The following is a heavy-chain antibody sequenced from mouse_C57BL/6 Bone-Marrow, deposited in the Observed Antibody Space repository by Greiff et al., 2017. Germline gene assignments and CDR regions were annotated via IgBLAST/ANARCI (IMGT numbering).Heavy chain of an antibody. J-gene: IGHJ4*01. CDR1: GYTFTDYY. V-gene: IGHV1-76*01. Sequence: VKLQESGAELVRPGASVKLSCKASGYTFTDYYINWVKQRPGQGLEWIARIYPGSGNTYYNEKFKGKATLTAEKSSSTAYMQLSSLTSEDSAVYSCARRNYYGSSGYYAMDYWGQGTSVTVSS. CDR2: IYPGSGNT. CDR3: ARRNYYGSSGYYAMDY. D-gene: IGHD1-1*01.